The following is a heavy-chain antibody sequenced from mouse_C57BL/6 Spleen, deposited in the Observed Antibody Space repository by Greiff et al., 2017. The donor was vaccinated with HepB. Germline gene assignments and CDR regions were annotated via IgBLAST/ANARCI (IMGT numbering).Heavy chain of an antibody. CDR1: GYTFTSYW. J-gene: IGHJ4*01. D-gene: IGHD1-1*01. V-gene: IGHV1-59*01. CDR2: IDPSDSYT. Sequence: QVQLKQPGAELVRPGTSVKLSCKASGYTFTSYWMHWVKQRPGQGLEWIGVIDPSDSYTNYNQKFKGKATLTVDTSSSTAYMQLSSLTSEDSAVYYCASLLRTGAMDYWGQGTSVTVSS. CDR3: ASLLRTGAMDY.